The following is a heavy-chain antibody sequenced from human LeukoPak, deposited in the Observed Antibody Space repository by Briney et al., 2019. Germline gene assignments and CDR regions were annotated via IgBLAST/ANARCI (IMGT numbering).Heavy chain of an antibody. CDR3: AVGATHYYMDV. V-gene: IGHV4-39*01. CDR2: IYYSGNT. CDR1: GGSISGSTYY. D-gene: IGHD3-16*01. J-gene: IGHJ6*03. Sequence: SETLSLTCTVSGGSISGSTYYWAWIRQPPGKGLEWIGSIYYSGNTNFNPSLKSRVAISVDTSMNQFSLKLSSVTAADTAVYYCAVGATHYYMDVWGKGTTVTVSS.